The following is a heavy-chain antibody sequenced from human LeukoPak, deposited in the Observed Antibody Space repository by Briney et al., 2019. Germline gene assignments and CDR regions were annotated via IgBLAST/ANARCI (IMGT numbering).Heavy chain of an antibody. D-gene: IGHD2-15*01. J-gene: IGHJ4*02. CDR1: GFTFRSYA. Sequence: RCLRLSCAAPGFTFRSYAMARVRQAPGQRLEWGSSIRTGGGGTDSADTVKGRFTTSRDKSKTTLFLQMNSMRGEDTALYHWSRQIGYCSAGNCYFDYWGRGTLVTVSS. CDR2: IRTGGGGT. V-gene: IGHV3-23*01. CDR3: SRQIGYCSAGNCYFDY.